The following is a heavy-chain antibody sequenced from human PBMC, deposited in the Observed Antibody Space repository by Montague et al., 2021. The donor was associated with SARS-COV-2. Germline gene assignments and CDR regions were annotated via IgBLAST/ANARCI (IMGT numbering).Heavy chain of an antibody. D-gene: IGHD4-23*01. V-gene: IGHV3-7*01. CDR1: GFTFSNIW. CDR3: AKNGGAHGLDV. Sequence: SLRLSCTASGFTFSNIWMSWVRQAPGKGLEWVANIKPDGIEKNYVDSVKGRFSISRDNAKNSLYLQMDNLRAEDTAIYYCAKNGGAHGLDVWGQGTSVSGSS. CDR2: IKPDGIEK. J-gene: IGHJ6*02.